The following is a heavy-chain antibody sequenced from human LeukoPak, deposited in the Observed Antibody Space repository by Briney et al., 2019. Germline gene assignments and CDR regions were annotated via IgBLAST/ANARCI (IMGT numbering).Heavy chain of an antibody. CDR2: ITGSGGTT. CDR1: GFTFSTYA. J-gene: IGHJ4*02. V-gene: IGHV3-23*01. Sequence: GGSLRLSCAASGFTFSTYAMSWVRQAPGKGLEWVSSITGSGGTTYYADSVKGRFTISRDNSKNTLYLQMNSLRAEDTAVYYCAREFDDSSLGYWGQGTLVTVSS. D-gene: IGHD3-22*01. CDR3: AREFDDSSLGY.